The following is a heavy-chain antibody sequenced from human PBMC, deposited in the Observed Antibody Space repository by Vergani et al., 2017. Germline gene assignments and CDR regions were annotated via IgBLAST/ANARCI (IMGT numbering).Heavy chain of an antibody. CDR3: ARDFLTRVTTLDYYYMGV. CDR2: ISYDGNKK. J-gene: IGHJ6*03. D-gene: IGHD1-1*01. CDR1: GFPFSDYG. Sequence: QVQLVESGGGEVQPGRSLRLSCSAAGFPFSDYGVHWVRQAPGKGLGWVSVISYDGNKKNYADSVKGRFTISSDNSKNTLYLEMNALRAEDTAVYYCARDFLTRVTTLDYYYMGVWGKGTTVTVSS. V-gene: IGHV3-30*03.